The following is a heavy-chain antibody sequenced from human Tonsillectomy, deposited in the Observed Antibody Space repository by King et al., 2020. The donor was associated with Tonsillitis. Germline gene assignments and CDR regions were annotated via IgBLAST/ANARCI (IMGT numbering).Heavy chain of an antibody. CDR2: IYPGDSHT. D-gene: IGHD6-13*01. CDR3: ARPATAGPIYRYYYCLDV. V-gene: IGHV5-51*01. J-gene: IGHJ6*02. Sequence: EQLVQSGAEVKKPGESLKISCKGSGYTFTDFWIGWVRQMPGKGLEWMGIIYPGDSHTKYSPSFQDQVTISADKSINTAFLQWSSLKASDTAIYYCARPATAGPIYRYYYCLDVWGQGTTVTVSS. CDR1: GYTFTDFW.